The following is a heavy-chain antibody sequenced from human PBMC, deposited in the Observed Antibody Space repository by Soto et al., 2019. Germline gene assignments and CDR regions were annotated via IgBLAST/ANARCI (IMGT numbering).Heavy chain of an antibody. V-gene: IGHV3-30*18. CDR3: AKKQNYYGYVSPFDP. J-gene: IGHJ5*02. D-gene: IGHD3-10*01. Sequence: XGSLRLSFAASCFTFSSYGMHGVGTAPGKGLEWVAVISYDGSNKYYADSVKGRFTISRDNSKNTLYLQMNSLRAEDTAVYYCAKKQNYYGYVSPFDPWGQGTLVTVSS. CDR1: CFTFSSYG. CDR2: ISYDGSNK.